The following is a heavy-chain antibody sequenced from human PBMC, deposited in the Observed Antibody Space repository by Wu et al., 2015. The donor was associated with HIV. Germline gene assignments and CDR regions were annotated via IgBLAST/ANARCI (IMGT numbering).Heavy chain of an antibody. V-gene: IGHV1-8*01. CDR2: MNPNRGDA. J-gene: IGHJ3*01. CDR1: GYTFSSYD. Sequence: QVQLVQSGAEVKKPGASVKVSCKASGYTFSSYDINWVRQATGQGLEWMGWMNPNRGDAGYAQKFQGRVSLTRNTSTHTAYMELSTLRSEDTAIYYCAIGTRGYSAFDVWGQGQRSPFLQ. CDR3: AIGTRGYSAFDV. D-gene: IGHD3-22*01.